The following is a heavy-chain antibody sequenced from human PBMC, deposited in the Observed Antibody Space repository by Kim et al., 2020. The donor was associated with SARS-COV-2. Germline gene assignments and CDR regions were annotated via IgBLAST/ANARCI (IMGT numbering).Heavy chain of an antibody. Sequence: GTTRYPPNFQGRVTLTRDTSTSTVYMELSSLRSEDTAMYYCARGRPMDVWGKGTTVTVSS. CDR3: ARGRPMDV. CDR2: GTT. V-gene: IGHV1-46*01. J-gene: IGHJ6*03.